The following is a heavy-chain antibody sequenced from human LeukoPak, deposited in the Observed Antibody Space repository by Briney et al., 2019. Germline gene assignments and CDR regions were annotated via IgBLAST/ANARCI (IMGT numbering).Heavy chain of an antibody. CDR1: GGSINNYY. D-gene: IGHD6-19*01. V-gene: IGHV4-59*01. CDR2: IYYSGST. CDR3: ARDLRGYSSGLDGAFDI. J-gene: IGHJ3*02. Sequence: PSETLSLTCTASGGSINNYYWSWIRQPPGKGLEWIGYIYYSGSTNYNPSLKSRVTISVDTSKNQFSLKLSSVTAADTAVYYCARDLRGYSSGLDGAFDIWGQGTMVTVSS.